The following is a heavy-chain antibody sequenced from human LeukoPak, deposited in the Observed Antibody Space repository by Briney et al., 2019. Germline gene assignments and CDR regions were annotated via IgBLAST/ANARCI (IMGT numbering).Heavy chain of an antibody. Sequence: PSETLFLTCTVSGGSISNSNHYWGWVRQPPGKGLEWLGTIYYSGNTYYSPSLKSRVTISVDTSKNQFSLRLSSVTAADTAVYFCMRHEEEDGYNAKPFDSWGQGTLVTVSS. J-gene: IGHJ4*02. CDR3: MRHEEEDGYNAKPFDS. V-gene: IGHV4-39*01. D-gene: IGHD5-24*01. CDR1: GGSISNSNHY. CDR2: IYYSGNT.